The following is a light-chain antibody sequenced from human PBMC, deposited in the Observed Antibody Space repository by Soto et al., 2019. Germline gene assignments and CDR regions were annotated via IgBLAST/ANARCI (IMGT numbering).Light chain of an antibody. CDR2: ETS. V-gene: IGKV3-11*01. Sequence: EIVLTQSPAALSLSPGERATLSCRASQSVSSHLAWYQQKPGQGPRLLMYETSNRATGIPARFSGSGSGTDFTLTISSLEPEDFAVYYCQQRINWVTFGGGTKVEIK. J-gene: IGKJ4*01. CDR1: QSVSSH. CDR3: QQRINWVT.